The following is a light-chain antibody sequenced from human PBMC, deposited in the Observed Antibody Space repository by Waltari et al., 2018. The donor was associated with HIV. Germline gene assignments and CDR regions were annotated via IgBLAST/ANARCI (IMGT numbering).Light chain of an antibody. Sequence: EIVMTQSPATLSVSPGERVTLSCRASQSVITNLAWYPQKFGQPPRLLIYATSIRATNIPARFSGGGSGTEFTLTISSLQSEDFAIYYCQQYNTWPRTFGQGTKVEV. CDR2: ATS. V-gene: IGKV3-15*01. CDR1: QSVITN. J-gene: IGKJ1*01. CDR3: QQYNTWPRT.